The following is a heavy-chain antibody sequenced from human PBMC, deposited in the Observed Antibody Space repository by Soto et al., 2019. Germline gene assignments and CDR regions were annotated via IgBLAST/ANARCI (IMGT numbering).Heavy chain of an antibody. CDR1: GFTFTSSA. J-gene: IGHJ1*01. CDR3: AAERYCSSTSCFHVCH. CDR2: IVVGSGNT. V-gene: IGHV1-58*02. D-gene: IGHD2-2*01. Sequence: ASVKVSCKASGFTFTSSAMQWVRQARGQRLEWIGWIVVGSGNTNYAQKFQERVTITRDMSTSTAYMELSSLRSEDTAVYYCAAERYCSSTSCFHVCHWGQGTLVTVS.